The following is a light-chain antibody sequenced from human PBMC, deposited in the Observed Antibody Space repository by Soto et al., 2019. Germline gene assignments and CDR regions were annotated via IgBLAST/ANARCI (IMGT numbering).Light chain of an antibody. CDR1: TGDVGAYNF. CDR2: DAS. CDR3: CSYAGSFTWV. J-gene: IGLJ3*02. Sequence: QSPLTQPRSVSGSPGQSVTISFTGTTGDVGAYNFVSWYQLHTGKAPKLMIYDASKRPSGVPDRFSASKSGNTASLTISGLQADDEADYYCCSYAGSFTWVFGGGTQLTVL. V-gene: IGLV2-11*01.